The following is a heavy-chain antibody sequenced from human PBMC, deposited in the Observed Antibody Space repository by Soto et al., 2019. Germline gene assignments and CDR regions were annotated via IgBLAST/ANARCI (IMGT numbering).Heavy chain of an antibody. D-gene: IGHD1-1*01. CDR1: GGTFSSYA. J-gene: IGHJ6*02. CDR2: IIPIFGTA. CDR3: ARARGGXYSTGTTQLYYYYGMDV. Sequence: GASVKVSCKDSGGTFSSYAISWVRQAPGQGLEWMGGIIPIFGTANYAQKFQGRVTITADESTSTAYMELSSLRSEDTAVYYCARARGGXYSTGTTQLYYYYGMDVWGQGTTVTVSS. V-gene: IGHV1-69*13.